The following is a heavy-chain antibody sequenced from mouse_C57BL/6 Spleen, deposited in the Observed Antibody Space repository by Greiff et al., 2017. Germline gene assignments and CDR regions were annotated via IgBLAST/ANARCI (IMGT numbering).Heavy chain of an antibody. D-gene: IGHD2-2*01. Sequence: VQLQQPGAELVMPGASVKLSCKASGYTFTSYWMHWVKQRPGQGLEWIGEIDPSDSYTNYNQKFKGKSTLTVDKSSSTAYMQLSSLTSEDSAVYYCATMVTTGSFDYWGQGTTLTVSS. CDR3: ATMVTTGSFDY. CDR1: GYTFTSYW. CDR2: IDPSDSYT. V-gene: IGHV1-69*01. J-gene: IGHJ2*01.